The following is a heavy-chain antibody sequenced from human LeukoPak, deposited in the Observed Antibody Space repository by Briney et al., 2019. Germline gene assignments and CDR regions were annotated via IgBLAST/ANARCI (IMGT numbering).Heavy chain of an antibody. CDR1: GGSISSHY. CDR2: IYYSGST. D-gene: IGHD6-6*01. V-gene: IGHV4-59*11. Sequence: PSETLSLTCTVSGGSISSHYWTWIRQPPGKGLEWIGYIYYSGSTDYNPSLKSRVTISVDTSKRQFSLKLSSVTAADTAVYYCARWGSIAVARFDYWGQGTLVTVSS. J-gene: IGHJ4*02. CDR3: ARWGSIAVARFDY.